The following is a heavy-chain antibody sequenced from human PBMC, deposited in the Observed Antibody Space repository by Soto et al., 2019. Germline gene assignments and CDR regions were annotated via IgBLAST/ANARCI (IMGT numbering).Heavy chain of an antibody. CDR2: IYPGDSDT. Sequence: GESLKISCKGPGYNFPTYWIAWVRQMPGKGLEWMGIIYPGDSDTRYSPSFQGQVTISADKSISTAYLQWSSLKASDTAMYYCAAWLLPDYGMDVWGQGTTVTVSS. D-gene: IGHD3-22*01. J-gene: IGHJ6*02. CDR3: AAWLLPDYGMDV. CDR1: GYNFPTYW. V-gene: IGHV5-51*01.